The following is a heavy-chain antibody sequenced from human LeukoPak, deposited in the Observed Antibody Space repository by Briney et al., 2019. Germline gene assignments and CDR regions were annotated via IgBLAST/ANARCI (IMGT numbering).Heavy chain of an antibody. D-gene: IGHD6-19*01. CDR1: GYSISSGYY. CDR3: AREGIAVAGVLNFDY. J-gene: IGHJ4*02. Sequence: KPSETLSLTCTVSGYSISSGYYWGWIRQPPGKGLEWIGSIYHSGSTYYNPSLKSRVTISVDTSKNQFSLKLSSVTAADTAVYYCAREGIAVAGVLNFDYWGQGTLVTVSS. V-gene: IGHV4-38-2*02. CDR2: IYHSGST.